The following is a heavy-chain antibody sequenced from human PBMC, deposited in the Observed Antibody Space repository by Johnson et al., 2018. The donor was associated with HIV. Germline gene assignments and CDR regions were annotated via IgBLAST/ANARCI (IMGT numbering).Heavy chain of an antibody. CDR3: ARDPDI. CDR1: GFTFSTYA. J-gene: IGHJ3*02. CDR2: ISYDGSNK. V-gene: IGHV3-30*04. Sequence: VHLVESGGGVVQPGRSLRLSCAASGFTFSTYAMHWARQAPGKGLEWVAVISYDGSNKYYADSVKGRFTISRDNSKNTLYLQMNSLRAEDTAVYYCARDPDIWGQGTMVTVSS.